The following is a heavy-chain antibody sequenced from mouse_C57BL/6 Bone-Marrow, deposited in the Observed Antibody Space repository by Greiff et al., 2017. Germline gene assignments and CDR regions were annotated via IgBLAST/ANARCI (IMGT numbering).Heavy chain of an antibody. V-gene: IGHV5-6*02. CDR2: ISSGGSYT. D-gene: IGHD1-1*01. J-gene: IGHJ4*01. CDR3: ARHLLPVVALAMDY. CDR1: GFTFSSYG. Sequence: EVKLVESGGDLVKPGGSLKLSCAASGFTFSSYGMSWVRQTPDKRLEWVANISSGGSYTYYPDSVKGRFTISRDNAKNTLYLQMSSLKSEDTAMDYCARHLLPVVALAMDYGGQGTTLTVSS.